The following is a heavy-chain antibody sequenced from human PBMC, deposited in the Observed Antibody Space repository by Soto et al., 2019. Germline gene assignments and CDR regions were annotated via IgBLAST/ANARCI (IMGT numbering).Heavy chain of an antibody. Sequence: QIQLVESGGGVVQPGGSLRLSCTASRFSFGSFGIHWVRQAPGKGLEWVAFISRDGTNIYYGDSVTGRFTLARDKSGNAANLKMTALRDEDTALSYCAIGNLVFDFDAGGQRTLVIVSS. V-gene: IGHV3-30*03. D-gene: IGHD3-3*01. CDR1: RFSFGSFG. CDR3: AIGNLVFDFDA. CDR2: ISRDGTNI. J-gene: IGHJ4*02.